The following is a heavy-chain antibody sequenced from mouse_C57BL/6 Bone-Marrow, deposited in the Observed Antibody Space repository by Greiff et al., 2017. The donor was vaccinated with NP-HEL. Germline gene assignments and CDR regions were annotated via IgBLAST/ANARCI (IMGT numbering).Heavy chain of an antibody. CDR1: GYSFTSYY. D-gene: IGHD1-1*01. CDR3: ARKGRVYYYGSSSWFAY. V-gene: IGHV1-66*01. J-gene: IGHJ3*01. Sequence: QVQLQQSGPELVKPGASVKISCKASGYSFTSYYIHWVKQRPGQGLEWIGWIYPGSGNTKYNEKFKGKATLTADTSSSTAYMQLSSLTSEDSAVYYCARKGRVYYYGSSSWFAYWGQGTLVTVSA. CDR2: IYPGSGNT.